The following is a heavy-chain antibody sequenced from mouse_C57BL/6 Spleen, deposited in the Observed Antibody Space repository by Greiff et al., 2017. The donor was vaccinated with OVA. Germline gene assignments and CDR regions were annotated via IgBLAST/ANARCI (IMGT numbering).Heavy chain of an antibody. CDR3: AGGCTYEYDEDWFAY. J-gene: IGHJ3*01. V-gene: IGHV1-22*01. CDR2: INPNNGGT. Sequence: EVQLQESGPELVKPGASVKMSCKASGYTFTDCNMHWVKQSPGKSLEWIGYINPNNGGTSYNQKFKGKATLTVNKSSSTAYMELRSLTSEESAVYYCAGGCTYEYDEDWFAYWGQGTPVTVSA. CDR1: GYTFTDCN. D-gene: IGHD2-4*01.